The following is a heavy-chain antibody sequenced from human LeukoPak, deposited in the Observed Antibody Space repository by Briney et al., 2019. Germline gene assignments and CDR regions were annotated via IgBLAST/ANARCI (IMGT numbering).Heavy chain of an antibody. Sequence: SETLSLTCAVYGGSFSGYYWSWIRQPPGKGLEWSGEINHSGSTNYNPSLKSRVTISVDKSKNQFSLKLSSVTAADTAVYYCARGSRISGGQYCSSTSCYGYNWFDPWGQGTLVTVSS. J-gene: IGHJ5*02. CDR1: GGSFSGYY. D-gene: IGHD2-2*01. CDR2: INHSGST. V-gene: IGHV4-34*01. CDR3: ARGSRISGGQYCSSTSCYGYNWFDP.